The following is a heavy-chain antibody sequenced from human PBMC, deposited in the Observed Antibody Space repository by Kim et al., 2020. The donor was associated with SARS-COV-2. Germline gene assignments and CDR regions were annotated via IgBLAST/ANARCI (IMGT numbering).Heavy chain of an antibody. V-gene: IGHV4-4*07. D-gene: IGHD3-16*02. Sequence: SETLSLTCTVSGGSISSYYWSWIRQPAGKGLEWIGRIYTSGSTNYNPSLKSRVTMSVDTSKNQFSLKLSSVTAADTAVYYCARDMKYYDYVWGSYRYHRGDAFDIWGQGTMVTVSS. CDR2: IYTSGST. J-gene: IGHJ3*02. CDR3: ARDMKYYDYVWGSYRYHRGDAFDI. CDR1: GGSISSYY.